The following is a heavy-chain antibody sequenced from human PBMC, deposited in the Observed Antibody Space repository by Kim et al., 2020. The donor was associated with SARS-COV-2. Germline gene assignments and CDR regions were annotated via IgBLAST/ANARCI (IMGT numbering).Heavy chain of an antibody. CDR2: IYYIGNT. CDR3: ARVFSGYYYEIGETIDSGGGLIDS. D-gene: IGHD3-22*01. J-gene: IGHJ4*02. CDR1: GGSMSSGGNC. Sequence: SETLSLTCTVSGGSMSSGGNCWSWIRQYPGKGLELIGYIYYIGNTYYNPSLKSRVTISVDTSKNQFSLKLASVTAADTAIYYCARVFSGYYYEIGETIDSGGGLIDSWGQGSLVTVSS. V-gene: IGHV4-31*03.